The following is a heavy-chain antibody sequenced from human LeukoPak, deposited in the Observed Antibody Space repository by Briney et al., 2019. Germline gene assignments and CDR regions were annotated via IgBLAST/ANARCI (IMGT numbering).Heavy chain of an antibody. J-gene: IGHJ3*02. D-gene: IGHD3-22*01. V-gene: IGHV3-30*03. CDR3: AREGHTSGYCGCFDN. CDR1: RFTFSNSI. Sequence: GGSLRLSCASSRFTFSNSIFDWVRQAPGKGLEWVAAMSYDGFSKYYADSVKGRFTISRDDSRSTVDLQLSSLGPDDTAVYYCAREGHTSGYCGCFDNWGQGTAVAVSS. CDR2: MSYDGFSK.